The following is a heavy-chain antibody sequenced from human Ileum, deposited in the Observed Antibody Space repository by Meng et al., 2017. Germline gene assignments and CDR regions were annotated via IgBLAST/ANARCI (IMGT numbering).Heavy chain of an antibody. D-gene: IGHD2-8*01. Sequence: ASVKVSCKASGYTFTSYDINWVRQATGQGLEWMGWMNPNSGNTGYAQKFQGRVTITRNTSISTAYMERSSLRSEDTAVYYCARCMRRVWETRCYFDYWGQGTLVTVSS. J-gene: IGHJ4*02. CDR3: ARCMRRVWETRCYFDY. V-gene: IGHV1-8*03. CDR2: MNPNSGNT. CDR1: GYTFTSYD.